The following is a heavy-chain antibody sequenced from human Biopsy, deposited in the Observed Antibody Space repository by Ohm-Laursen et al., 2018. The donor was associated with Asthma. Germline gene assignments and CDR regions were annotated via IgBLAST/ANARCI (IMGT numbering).Heavy chain of an antibody. V-gene: IGHV1-3*01. CDR3: ASSIAVADSDAFDI. CDR1: GYTFTSYA. Sequence: ASVKGSCKASGYTFTSYAMHWVRQAPGQRLEWMGWINAGNGNTKYSQKFQGRVTITRDTSASTAYMELSSLRSEDTAVYYCASSIAVADSDAFDIWGQGTMVTVSS. D-gene: IGHD6-19*01. CDR2: INAGNGNT. J-gene: IGHJ3*02.